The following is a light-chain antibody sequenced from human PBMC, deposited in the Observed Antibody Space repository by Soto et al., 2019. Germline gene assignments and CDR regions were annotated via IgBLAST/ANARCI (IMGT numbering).Light chain of an antibody. V-gene: IGKV3-20*01. Sequence: EIVLTQSPGTLSLSPGERATLSCRASQSVHTNSLVWYQQRPGQAPRLLIYGSSTRATGIPDGFSGWGSGTDFTLTISRVEPEDCAADYGPPHTNSLWTFGQGTKVEI. CDR2: GSS. J-gene: IGKJ1*01. CDR1: QSVHTNS. CDR3: PPHTNSLWT.